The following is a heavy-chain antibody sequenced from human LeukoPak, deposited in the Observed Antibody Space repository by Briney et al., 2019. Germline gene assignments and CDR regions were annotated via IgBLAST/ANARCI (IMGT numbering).Heavy chain of an antibody. J-gene: IGHJ5*02. CDR1: GGSISSYH. CDR2: IRYSGST. CDR3: ARGRIASDIVVVPAYWFDP. Sequence: PSETLSLTCTVSGGSISSYHWSWIRQPPGKGLEWIGYIRYSGSTIYNPSLKSRVTISADTSKNQFSLKLSSVTAADTAVYYCARGRIASDIVVVPAYWFDPWGQGTLVTVSS. D-gene: IGHD2-2*01. V-gene: IGHV4-59*12.